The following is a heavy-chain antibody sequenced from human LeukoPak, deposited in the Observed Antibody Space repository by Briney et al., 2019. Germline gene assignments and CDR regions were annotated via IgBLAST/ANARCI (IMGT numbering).Heavy chain of an antibody. V-gene: IGHV4-59*02. CDR2: IFYSGTT. CDR3: ARGGWNKFDY. CDR1: GGSVSSYY. Sequence: SETLSLTCTVSGGSVSSYYWSWIRQPPGKGLEWIGFIFYSGTTNYNPSLKSRVTISVDTSKNQFSLKLSSVTAADTAVYYCARGGWNKFDYWGQGTLVTVSS. J-gene: IGHJ4*02. D-gene: IGHD3-22*01.